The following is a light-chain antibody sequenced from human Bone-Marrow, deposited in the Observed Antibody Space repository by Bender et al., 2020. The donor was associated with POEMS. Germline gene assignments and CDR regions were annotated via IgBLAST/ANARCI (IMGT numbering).Light chain of an antibody. CDR3: QVWDSSTVYV. CDR2: RDK. V-gene: IGLV3-9*01. Sequence: SYELTQPLSVSVALGQTAIITCGGNNIGGKTVQWYQQKPGHAPVLVIYRDKNRPSGISERFSGSNSGNTATLTISTAQDGDEADYCQVWDSSTVYVFGTGTKVTVL. J-gene: IGLJ1*01. CDR1: NIGGKT.